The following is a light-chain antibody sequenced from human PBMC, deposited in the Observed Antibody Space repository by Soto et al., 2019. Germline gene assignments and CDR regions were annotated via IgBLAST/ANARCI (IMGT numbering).Light chain of an antibody. Sequence: QSVLTQPASVSGSPGQSITISCTGTSSDVGGYNYVSWYQQHPGKAPKLMIYEVSNRPSGVSNRFSGSKSGNTASLTISGLQAEDEADYYCSSYTSSSTHGVCGGGTKLTVL. V-gene: IGLV2-14*01. CDR2: EVS. CDR3: SSYTSSSTHGV. J-gene: IGLJ3*02. CDR1: SSDVGGYNY.